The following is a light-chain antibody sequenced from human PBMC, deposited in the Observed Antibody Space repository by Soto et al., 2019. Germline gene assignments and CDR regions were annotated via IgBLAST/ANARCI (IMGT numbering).Light chain of an antibody. J-gene: IGLJ1*01. CDR1: SSDVGGYIY. CDR3: SSYTTSSSYV. Sequence: QSALAQPASVSGSPGQSITISCTGTSSDVGGYIYVSWYQQHPGKAPKLMIYDVTSRSSGVSYRFSGSKSRNTASLTISGLQAEDEADYYCSSYTTSSSYVFGPGTKV. CDR2: DVT. V-gene: IGLV2-14*01.